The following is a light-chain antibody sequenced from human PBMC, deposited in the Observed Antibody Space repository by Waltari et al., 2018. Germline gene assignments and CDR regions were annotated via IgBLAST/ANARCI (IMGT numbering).Light chain of an antibody. V-gene: IGKV4-1*01. CDR2: WAS. CDR1: QSVSDHVNNKNF. J-gene: IGKJ1*01. Sequence: DIVMTQSPDSLTVSPGERATINYRSSQSVSDHVNNKNFLAWYRQKPGQPPTLLISWASTREFGVPDRFSGSGSGTEFTLTISSLQAEDVAVYYCQQYYNTPPTFGQGTKVEIK. CDR3: QQYYNTPPT.